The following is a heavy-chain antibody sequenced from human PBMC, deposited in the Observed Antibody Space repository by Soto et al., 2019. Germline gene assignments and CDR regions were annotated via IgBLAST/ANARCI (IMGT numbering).Heavy chain of an antibody. D-gene: IGHD6-6*01. Sequence: LSETLSLTCTVSGGCISSYDWSWIRQPPGKGLEWIGYIYYSGSTNYNPSLKSRVTISVDTSKNQFSLKLSSVTAADTAVYYCARMYSSSSIKGNDAFDIWGQGTMVTVSS. CDR3: ARMYSSSSIKGNDAFDI. CDR1: GGCISSYD. V-gene: IGHV4-59*08. CDR2: IYYSGST. J-gene: IGHJ3*02.